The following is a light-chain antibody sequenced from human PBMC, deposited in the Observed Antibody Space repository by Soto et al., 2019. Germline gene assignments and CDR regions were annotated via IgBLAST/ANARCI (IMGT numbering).Light chain of an antibody. J-gene: IGKJ1*01. CDR3: HQYNSYST. CDR2: DPS. CDR1: QSISSW. Sequence: DIQMTQSPSTLSASVGDRVTITCRASQSISSWLAWYQQKPGKAPKLLIYDPSTLESGVPSRFSGSGSGTEFTLTISSRQPDDFATYYCHQYNSYSTFGQGTKVEIK. V-gene: IGKV1-5*01.